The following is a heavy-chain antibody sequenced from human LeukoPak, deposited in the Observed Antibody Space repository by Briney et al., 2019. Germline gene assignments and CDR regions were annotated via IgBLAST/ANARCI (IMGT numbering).Heavy chain of an antibody. CDR1: GFTLSNAW. V-gene: IGHV3-21*01. CDR3: ARAPPLLVVAGTPDY. D-gene: IGHD6-19*01. J-gene: IGHJ4*02. CDR2: ISSSSSYI. Sequence: GGSLRLSCAASGFTLSNAWMNWVRQAPGKGLEWVSSISSSSSYIYYADSVKGRFTISRDNARNSLYLQMNSLRVEDTAVYYCARAPPLLVVAGTPDYWGQGTLVTVSS.